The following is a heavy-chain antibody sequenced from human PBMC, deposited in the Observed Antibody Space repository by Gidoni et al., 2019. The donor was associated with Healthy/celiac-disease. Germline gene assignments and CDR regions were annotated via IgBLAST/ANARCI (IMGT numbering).Heavy chain of an antibody. CDR2: IYSGGST. V-gene: IGHV3-53*01. J-gene: IGHJ6*02. CDR1: GFTVSSNY. Sequence: EVQLVESGGGLIQPGGSLILSCAASGFTVSSNYMSWVRQAPGKGLAWVSVIYSGGSTYYADSVKGRFTISRDNSKNTLYLQMNSLRAEDTAVYYCATPKGGLKPIYYGMDVWGQGTTVTVSS. D-gene: IGHD3-16*01. CDR3: ATPKGGLKPIYYGMDV.